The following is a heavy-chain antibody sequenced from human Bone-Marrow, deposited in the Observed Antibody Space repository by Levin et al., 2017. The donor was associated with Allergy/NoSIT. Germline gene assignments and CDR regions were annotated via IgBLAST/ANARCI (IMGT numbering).Heavy chain of an antibody. V-gene: IGHV3-66*01. Sequence: PGGSLRLSCAASGFTVSSNYMSWVRQAPGKGLEWVSVIYSGGSTYYADSVKGRFTISRDNSKNTLYLQMNSLRAEDTAVYYCAREILDMTTVTPKTYYDYGMDVWGQGTTVTVSS. D-gene: IGHD4-17*01. CDR2: IYSGGST. CDR3: AREILDMTTVTPKTYYDYGMDV. CDR1: GFTVSSNY. J-gene: IGHJ6*02.